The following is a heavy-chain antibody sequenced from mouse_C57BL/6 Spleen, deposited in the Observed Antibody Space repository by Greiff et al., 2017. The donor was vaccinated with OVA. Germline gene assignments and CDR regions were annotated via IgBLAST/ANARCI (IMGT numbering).Heavy chain of an antibody. CDR1: GFTFSSYT. J-gene: IGHJ3*01. CDR2: ISGGGGNT. D-gene: IGHD3-3*01. V-gene: IGHV5-9*01. CDR3: AKGDSSWFAY. Sequence: EVHLVESGGGLVKPGGSLKLSCAASGFTFSSYTMSWVRQTPEKRLEWVATISGGGGNTYYPDSVKGRFTISRDNAKNTLYLQTSSLRSEDTALYYCAKGDSSWFAYWGQGTLVTVSA.